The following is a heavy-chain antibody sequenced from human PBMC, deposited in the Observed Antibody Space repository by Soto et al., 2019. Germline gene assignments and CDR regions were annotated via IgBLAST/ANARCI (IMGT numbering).Heavy chain of an antibody. CDR3: ARVHYGSGSYYNSNWSDP. D-gene: IGHD3-10*01. J-gene: IGHJ5*02. Sequence: SETLSLTCTVSGGSISSGGYYWSWIRQHPGKGLEWIGYIYYSGSTYYNPSLKSRVTISVDTSKNQFSLKLSSVTAADTAVYNCARVHYGSGSYYNSNWSDPWGQGTLVTVSS. V-gene: IGHV4-31*03. CDR1: GGSISSGGYY. CDR2: IYYSGST.